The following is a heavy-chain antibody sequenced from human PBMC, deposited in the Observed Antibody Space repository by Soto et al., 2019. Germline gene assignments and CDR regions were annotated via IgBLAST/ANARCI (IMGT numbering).Heavy chain of an antibody. CDR3: ARPYYYDSSGYYRYAFDI. CDR2: IYTSGST. V-gene: IGHV4-4*07. D-gene: IGHD3-22*01. CDR1: GGSISSYY. Sequence: SETLSLTCTVSGGSISSYYWSWIRQPAGKGLEWIGRIYTSGSTNYNPSLKSRVTMSVDTSKNQFSLKLSSVTAADTAVYYCARPYYYDSSGYYRYAFDIWGQGTMVTVSS. J-gene: IGHJ3*02.